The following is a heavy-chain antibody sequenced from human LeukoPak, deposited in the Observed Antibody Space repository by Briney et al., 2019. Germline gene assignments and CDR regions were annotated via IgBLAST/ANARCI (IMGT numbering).Heavy chain of an antibody. V-gene: IGHV3-23*01. CDR3: ATRYGSGTYYMGY. D-gene: IGHD3-10*01. CDR2: ISNTGGST. Sequence: PGASLRLSCAASGFTFSSYAMSWVRQAPGKGLEWVSTISNTGGSTFYADSAKGRFTVSRDNSKNTLYLQMNSLRAEDTAVYYCATRYGSGTYYMGYWGQGTLVTVSS. J-gene: IGHJ4*02. CDR1: GFTFSSYA.